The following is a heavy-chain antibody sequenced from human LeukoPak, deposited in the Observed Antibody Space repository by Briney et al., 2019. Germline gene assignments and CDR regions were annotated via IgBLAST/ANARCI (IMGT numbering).Heavy chain of an antibody. V-gene: IGHV1-69*01. CDR3: ATRPIFGWAFDI. CDR1: GGTFSSYA. D-gene: IGHD3-3*01. J-gene: IGHJ3*02. CDR2: IIPIFGTA. Sequence: SVKVSCKASGGTFSSYAISWVRQAPGQGLEWMGGIIPIFGTANYAQKFQGGVTITADESTSTAYMELSSLRSEDTAVYYCATRPIFGWAFDIWGQGTMVTVSS.